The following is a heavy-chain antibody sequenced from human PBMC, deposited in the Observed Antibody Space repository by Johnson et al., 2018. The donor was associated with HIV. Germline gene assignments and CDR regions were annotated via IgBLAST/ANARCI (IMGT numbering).Heavy chain of an antibody. CDR2: ISSNGGST. D-gene: IGHD4-17*01. Sequence: VQLVESGGGLIQPGGSLRLSCAASGFTFSSYAMHWVRQAPGKGLEYVSAISSNGGSTYYANSVKGRFTISRDNSKNTLYLQMNSLRAEDTAVYYCASSEYGDYLLDATFDIWGHGTMVTVSS. J-gene: IGHJ3*02. CDR1: GFTFSSYA. V-gene: IGHV3-64*01. CDR3: ASSEYGDYLLDATFDI.